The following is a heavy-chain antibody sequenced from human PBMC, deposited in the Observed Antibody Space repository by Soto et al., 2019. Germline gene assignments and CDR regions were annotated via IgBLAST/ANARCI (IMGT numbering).Heavy chain of an antibody. CDR1: GLALSDRQ. D-gene: IGHD2-2*01. J-gene: IGHJ6*02. V-gene: IGHV3-48*03. CDR3: ATDLTGYAMGV. CDR2: INNVGTAI. Sequence: GGSLRLSCVGSGLALSDRQMDWVRQAPGKGLEWVSYINNVGTAIYYADSVRGRFTISRDNAKNSLFLQMNGLRVEDTAIYYCATDLTGYAMGVWGQGTTVTVSS.